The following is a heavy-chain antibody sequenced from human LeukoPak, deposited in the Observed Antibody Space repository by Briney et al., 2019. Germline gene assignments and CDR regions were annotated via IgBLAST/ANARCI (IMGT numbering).Heavy chain of an antibody. CDR2: ISSSSSYI. D-gene: IGHD2-21*02. CDR3: ARRGRLKFDY. V-gene: IGHV3-21*01. Sequence: PGGSLRLSCAASGFTFSSYSMNWVRQAPGKGLEWVSSISSSSSYIYYADSVKGRFTISRDNAKNSLYLRMNSLRAEDTAVYYCARRGRLKFDYWGQGTLVTVSS. J-gene: IGHJ4*02. CDR1: GFTFSSYS.